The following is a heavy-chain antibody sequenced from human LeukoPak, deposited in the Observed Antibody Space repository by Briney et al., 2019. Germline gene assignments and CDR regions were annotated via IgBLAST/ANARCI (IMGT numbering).Heavy chain of an antibody. J-gene: IGHJ4*02. CDR1: GGSFNGYY. D-gene: IGHD1-7*01. CDR3: ASIPPIGGYNWNYDDYYFDY. CDR2: IYYSGST. Sequence: SETLSLTCAVYGGSFNGYYWSWIRQRPGKGLEWIGYIYYSGSTYYNPSLKSRVTISVDTSKNQFSLKLSSVTAADTAVYYCASIPPIGGYNWNYDDYYFDYWGQGTLVTVSS. V-gene: IGHV4-31*11.